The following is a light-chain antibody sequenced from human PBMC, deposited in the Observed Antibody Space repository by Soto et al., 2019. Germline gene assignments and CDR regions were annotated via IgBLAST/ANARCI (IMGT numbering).Light chain of an antibody. Sequence: DIVMTKSPDSLAVSLGERATINCKSSQSVLYSSNNKNYLAWYQQKPGQPPKLLIYWSSTRESGVPDRFSGSGSGTDLTLTISSLQAEDVAVYYCHQYYTRYTFGQGTKLEIK. CDR3: HQYYTRYT. CDR1: QSVLYSSNNKNY. V-gene: IGKV4-1*01. J-gene: IGKJ2*01. CDR2: WSS.